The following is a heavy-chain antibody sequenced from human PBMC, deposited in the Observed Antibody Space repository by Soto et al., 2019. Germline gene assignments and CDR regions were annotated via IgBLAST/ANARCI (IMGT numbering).Heavy chain of an antibody. CDR3: ARDYLAGRPGHYYAMDV. CDR1: GASISSSNW. CDR2: IFHSGDT. J-gene: IGHJ6*02. Sequence: QVQLQESGPGLVEPSGTLSLTCAVSGASISSSNWWSWVRQSPGKGLEWIGEIFHSGDTSYNPSLKSRVIISVDKSKNQFSLRLSSVTASDTAVYFCARDYLAGRPGHYYAMDVWGQGTTVIVSS. D-gene: IGHD6-6*01. V-gene: IGHV4-4*02.